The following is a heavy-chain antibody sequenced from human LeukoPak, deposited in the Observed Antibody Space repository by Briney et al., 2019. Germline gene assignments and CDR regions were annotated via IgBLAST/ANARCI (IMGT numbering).Heavy chain of an antibody. J-gene: IGHJ4*02. D-gene: IGHD3-3*01. CDR2: ISSSSRTI. Sequence: GGSLRLSCAASGFTFSNYNMNWVRQAPGKGLEWVSYISSSSRTIYYADSVKGRFTISRDNAKNSLYLQMNSLRAEDTAVCYCARDRGGTDDFWSGYYTGYFDYWGQGTLVTVSS. CDR1: GFTFSNYN. CDR3: ARDRGGTDDFWSGYYTGYFDY. V-gene: IGHV3-48*01.